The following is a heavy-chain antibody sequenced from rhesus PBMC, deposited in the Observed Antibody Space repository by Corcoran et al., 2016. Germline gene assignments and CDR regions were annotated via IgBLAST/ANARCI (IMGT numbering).Heavy chain of an antibody. D-gene: IGHD7-45*01. CDR2: ITNGGDRT. Sequence: EVQLVESGGGLAKPGGSLRLSCAASGFTFSDYYMDWVRQAPGKGVEWISRITNGGDRTWYADSVKDRFTISRENAKNTLYLQMNSLRPGDTAVYYCTRANWGSDYWGQGVLVTVSS. V-gene: IGHV3-178*01. CDR1: GFTFSDYY. CDR3: TRANWGSDY. J-gene: IGHJ4*01.